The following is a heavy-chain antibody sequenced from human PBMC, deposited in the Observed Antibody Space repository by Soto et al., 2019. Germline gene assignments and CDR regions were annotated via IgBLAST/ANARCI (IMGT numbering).Heavy chain of an antibody. D-gene: IGHD6-13*01. CDR1: GGTFSSYP. V-gene: IGHV1-69*01. CDR2: IIPIFGTA. J-gene: IGHJ4*02. Sequence: QVQLVQSGAEVKKPGSSVKVSCKASGGTFSSYPISWVRQAPGQGLEWMGGIIPIFGTANYAQKFQGRVTITADESTSTAYMELSSLRSEDTALYYCAREWQQLVVIFVYWGQGTLVTVSS. CDR3: AREWQQLVVIFVY.